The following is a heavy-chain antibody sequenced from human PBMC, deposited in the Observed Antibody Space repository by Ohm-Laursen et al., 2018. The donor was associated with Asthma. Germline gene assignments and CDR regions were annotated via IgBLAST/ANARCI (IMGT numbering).Heavy chain of an antibody. D-gene: IGHD3-16*02. Sequence: SLRLSCAAPGFPFSLYAMDWVRQAPGKGLEWVSGISSSGGSTSYADDVKGRFIVSRDNSRNTLFLQMNSLRAEDTAVYYCAKVVLMDVWGQGTTVTVSS. J-gene: IGHJ6*02. CDR1: GFPFSLYA. CDR2: ISSSGGST. CDR3: AKVVLMDV. V-gene: IGHV3-23*01.